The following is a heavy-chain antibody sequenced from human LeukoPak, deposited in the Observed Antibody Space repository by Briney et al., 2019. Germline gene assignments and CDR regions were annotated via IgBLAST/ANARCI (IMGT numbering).Heavy chain of an antibody. CDR1: GFTFSSYA. D-gene: IGHD3-10*01. CDR2: ISGGGGST. J-gene: IGHJ1*01. Sequence: GGSLRLSCAASGFTFSSYAMSWVRQAPGKGLEWVSAISGGGGSTYYADSVKGRFTISRDNSKNTLYLQMNSLRAEDTAVYYCATQGGITMVRGVPYFQHWGQGTLVTVSS. V-gene: IGHV3-23*01. CDR3: ATQGGITMVRGVPYFQH.